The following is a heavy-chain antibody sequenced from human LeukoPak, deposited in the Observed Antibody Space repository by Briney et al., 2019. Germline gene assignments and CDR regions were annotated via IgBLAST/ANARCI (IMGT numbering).Heavy chain of an antibody. CDR3: ARGEILSGYFSDY. CDR1: GYTFTGYY. Sequence: ASVKVSCKASGYTFTGYYMHWVRQAPGQGLEWMGWINPNSGGTNYAQKFQGRVTMTRDTSISTAYMELSRLISDDPAVYYCARGEILSGYFSDYWGQGTLVTVSS. J-gene: IGHJ4*02. V-gene: IGHV1-2*02. D-gene: IGHD3-9*01. CDR2: INPNSGGT.